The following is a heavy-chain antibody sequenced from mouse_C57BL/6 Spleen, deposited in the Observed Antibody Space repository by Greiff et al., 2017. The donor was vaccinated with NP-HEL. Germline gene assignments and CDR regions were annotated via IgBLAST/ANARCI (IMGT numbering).Heavy chain of an antibody. CDR3: ARSANYYGSSPYFDY. CDR2: ISSGSSTI. D-gene: IGHD1-1*01. J-gene: IGHJ2*01. CDR1: GFTFSDYG. V-gene: IGHV5-17*01. Sequence: VQLKESGGGLVKPGGSLKLSCAASGFTFSDYGMHWVRQAPEKGLEWVAYISSGSSTIYYADTVKGRFTISRDNAKNTLFLQMTSLRSEDTAMYYCARSANYYGSSPYFDYWGQGTTLTVSS.